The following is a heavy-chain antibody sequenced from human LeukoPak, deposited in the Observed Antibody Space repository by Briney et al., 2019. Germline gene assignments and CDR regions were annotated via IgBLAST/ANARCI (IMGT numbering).Heavy chain of an antibody. CDR1: GFTFSSYA. V-gene: IGHV3-30-3*01. D-gene: IGHD6-19*01. Sequence: GRSLRLSCAASGFTFSSYAMHWVRQAPGKGLEWVAVISYDGSNKYYADSVKGRFTISRDNSKNTLYLQMNSLRAEDTTVYYCAGVIAVAGGFDCWGQGTLVTVSS. CDR2: ISYDGSNK. CDR3: AGVIAVAGGFDC. J-gene: IGHJ4*02.